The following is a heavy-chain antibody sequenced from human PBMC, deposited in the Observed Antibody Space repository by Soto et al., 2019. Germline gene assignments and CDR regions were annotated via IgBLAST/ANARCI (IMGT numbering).Heavy chain of an antibody. CDR3: AKDRGVEMATLSYYFDY. CDR2: ISYDGSNK. Sequence: QVQLVESGGGVVQPGRSLRLSCAASGFTFSSYGMHWVRQAPGKGLEWVAGISYDGSNKYYADSVKGRFTISRDNSKNTLYQQMNSLRDEDTAVYYCAKDRGVEMATLSYYFDYWGQGTLVTVYS. V-gene: IGHV3-30*18. CDR1: GFTFSSYG. D-gene: IGHD5-12*01. J-gene: IGHJ4*02.